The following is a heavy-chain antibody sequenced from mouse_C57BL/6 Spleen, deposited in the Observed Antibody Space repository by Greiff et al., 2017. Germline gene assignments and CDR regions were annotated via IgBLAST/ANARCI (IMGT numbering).Heavy chain of an antibody. D-gene: IGHD4-1*01. Sequence: EVQVVESGEGLVKPGGSLKLSCAASGFTFSSYAMSWVRQTPEKRLEWVAYISSGGDYIYYADTVKGRFTISIDNARNTQYLQMSSLKSEDTAMXYCARGMDWDVAYWGQGTLVTVSA. J-gene: IGHJ3*01. CDR1: GFTFSSYA. CDR2: ISSGGDYI. CDR3: ARGMDWDVAY. V-gene: IGHV5S21*01.